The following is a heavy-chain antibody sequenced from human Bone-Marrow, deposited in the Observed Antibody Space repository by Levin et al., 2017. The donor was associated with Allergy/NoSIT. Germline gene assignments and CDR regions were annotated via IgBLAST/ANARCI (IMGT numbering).Heavy chain of an antibody. Sequence: PSETLSLTCAASGFTFSNYAMAWVRQAPGKGLQWVSTVRPTGGRTYYADSVEGRFTISRDNSKNTMYLQMNSLRAEDTAKYYCARETGGSGWYTVDYWGRGTLVTVSS. J-gene: IGHJ4*02. CDR3: ARETGGSGWYTVDY. D-gene: IGHD6-13*01. CDR1: GFTFSNYA. CDR2: VRPTGGRT. V-gene: IGHV3-23*01.